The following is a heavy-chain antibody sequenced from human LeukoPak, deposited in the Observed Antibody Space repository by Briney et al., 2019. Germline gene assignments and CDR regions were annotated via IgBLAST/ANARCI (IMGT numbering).Heavy chain of an antibody. Sequence: GGSLRLSCAASGFTFSRYGIHWVRQAPGKGLEWVAVISYDGGIKYYADSVKGRFTISRDNSKNTLYLQMNSLRAEDTAVYYCAKDTTNPYYYDSSGNWGQGTLVTVSS. V-gene: IGHV3-30*18. CDR1: GFTFSRYG. CDR3: AKDTTNPYYYDSSGN. D-gene: IGHD3-22*01. CDR2: ISYDGGIK. J-gene: IGHJ4*02.